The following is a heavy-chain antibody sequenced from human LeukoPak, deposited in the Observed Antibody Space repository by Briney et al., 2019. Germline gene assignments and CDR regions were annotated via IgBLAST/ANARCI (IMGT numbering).Heavy chain of an antibody. J-gene: IGHJ4*02. CDR2: ISAYNGNT. CDR1: GYTFTSYG. V-gene: IGHV1-18*01. CDR3: ARDTETHCSSTSCYLYYFDY. D-gene: IGHD2-2*01. Sequence: ASVKVSCKASGYTFTSYGISWVRQAPGQGLEWMGWISAYNGNTNYAQKLQGRVTMTTDTSTSTAYMELRSLRSDDTAVYYCARDTETHCSSTSCYLYYFDYWGQGTLVTVSS.